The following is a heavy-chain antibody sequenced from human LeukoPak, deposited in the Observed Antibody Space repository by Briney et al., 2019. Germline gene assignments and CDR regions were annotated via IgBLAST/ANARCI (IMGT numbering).Heavy chain of an antibody. CDR3: AKSRGGYGYFDY. V-gene: IGHV4-4*02. CDR2: IYHSGST. CDR1: GGSISSSNW. D-gene: IGHD5-12*01. J-gene: IGHJ4*02. Sequence: SEILSLTCAVSGGSISSSNWWSWVRQPPGKGLEWIGEIYHSGSTNYNPSLKSRVTISVDKSKNQFSLKLSSVTAADTAVYYCAKSRGGYGYFDYWGQGTLVTVSS.